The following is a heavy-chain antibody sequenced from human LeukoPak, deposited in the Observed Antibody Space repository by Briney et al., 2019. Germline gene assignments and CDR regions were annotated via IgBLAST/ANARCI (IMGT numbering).Heavy chain of an antibody. Sequence: GGSLRLSCAASGFTFRSYEMNWVRQAPGKGLEWVSYISSSGNAIYYADSVKGRFTISRDNAKNSLYLHMSSLRAEDTAVYYCSRRGAHDYFDYWGQGTPVTV. V-gene: IGHV3-48*03. J-gene: IGHJ4*02. D-gene: IGHD3-10*01. CDR2: ISSSGNAI. CDR3: SRRGAHDYFDY. CDR1: GFTFRSYE.